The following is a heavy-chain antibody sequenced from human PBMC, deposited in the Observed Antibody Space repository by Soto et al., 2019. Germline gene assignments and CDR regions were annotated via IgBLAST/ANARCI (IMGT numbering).Heavy chain of an antibody. J-gene: IGHJ4*02. Sequence: GGSLRLSCAASGFTFSSYDMHWVRQATGKGLEWVSAIGTAGDTYYPGSVKGRFTISRENAKNSLYLQMNSLRAGDTAVYYCARGGYYYDSSGYPYYFHYWGQGTLVTVSS. CDR1: GFTFSSYD. CDR2: IGTAGDT. CDR3: ARGGYYYDSSGYPYYFHY. D-gene: IGHD3-22*01. V-gene: IGHV3-13*01.